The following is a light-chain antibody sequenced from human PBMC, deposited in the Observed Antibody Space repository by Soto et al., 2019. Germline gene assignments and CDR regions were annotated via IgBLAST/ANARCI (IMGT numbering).Light chain of an antibody. Sequence: QAVVTQEPSLTVSPGGTVTLTCGSSTGPVISTHYPYWFQQKPGQAPSTVLYDTSIKHSWTPARFSGSLLGGKAVLTLSGAQPEDEADYYCLLSYDDARVFGGGTKLTVL. CDR1: TGPVISTHY. CDR3: LLSYDDARV. CDR2: DTS. V-gene: IGLV7-46*01. J-gene: IGLJ3*02.